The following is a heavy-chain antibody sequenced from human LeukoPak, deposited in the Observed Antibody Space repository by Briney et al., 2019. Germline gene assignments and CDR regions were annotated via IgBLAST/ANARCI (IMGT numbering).Heavy chain of an antibody. D-gene: IGHD6-19*01. Sequence: GGSLRLSCAASGFTFSSYSMNWVRQAPGKGLEWVANIKQDGSEKYYVDSVKGRFTISRDNAKNSLYLQMNSLRAEDTAVYYCASFYSSGVDPWGQGTLVTVSS. CDR3: ASFYSSGVDP. V-gene: IGHV3-7*01. J-gene: IGHJ5*02. CDR1: GFTFSSYS. CDR2: IKQDGSEK.